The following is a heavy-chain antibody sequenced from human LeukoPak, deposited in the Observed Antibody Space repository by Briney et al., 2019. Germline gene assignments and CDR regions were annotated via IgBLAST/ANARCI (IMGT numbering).Heavy chain of an antibody. CDR1: GFTFSSYA. CDR2: ISGSGGST. CDR3: AKVPTYYYDSSGSGD. Sequence: GGSLRLSCAASGFTFSSYAMSWVRQAPGKGLEWVSAISGSGGSTYYADSVKGRFTISRDNSKNTLYLQMDSLRAEDTAVYYCAKVPTYYYDSSGSGDWGQGTLVTVSS. J-gene: IGHJ4*02. V-gene: IGHV3-23*01. D-gene: IGHD3-22*01.